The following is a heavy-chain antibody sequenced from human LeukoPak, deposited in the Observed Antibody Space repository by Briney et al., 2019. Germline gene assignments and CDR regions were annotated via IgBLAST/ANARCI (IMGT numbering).Heavy chain of an antibody. CDR2: ITNSGSTR. V-gene: IGHV3-11*01. Sequence: PGGSLRLACAASGFTFSDYNMNWVRQAPGKGPERVSYITNSGSTRHYADSVKGRFTISRDNAKNSLYLQMNSLRAEDTAVYYCARSIGLTGGGVDVWGQGTTVTVSS. CDR1: GFTFSDYN. D-gene: IGHD3-9*01. J-gene: IGHJ6*02. CDR3: ARSIGLTGGGVDV.